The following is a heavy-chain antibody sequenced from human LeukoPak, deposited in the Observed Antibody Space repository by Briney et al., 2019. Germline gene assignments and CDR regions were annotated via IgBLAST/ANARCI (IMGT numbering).Heavy chain of an antibody. D-gene: IGHD2-2*01. Sequence: SETLSLTCTVSGGSISSSSYYWGWIRQPPGKGLEWIGSIYYGGSTYYNPSLKSRVTISVDTSENQFSLKVSSVTAADTAVYYCARDAGHQLSRRNYYAMDVWGQGTTVTVSS. CDR3: ARDAGHQLSRRNYYAMDV. CDR2: IYYGGST. CDR1: GGSISSSSYY. V-gene: IGHV4-39*07. J-gene: IGHJ6*02.